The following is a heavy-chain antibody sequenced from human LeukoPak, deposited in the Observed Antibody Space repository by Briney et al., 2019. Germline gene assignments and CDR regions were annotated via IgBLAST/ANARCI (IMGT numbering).Heavy chain of an antibody. CDR1: GGSFSGYY. CDR2: INHSGST. Sequence: SETLSLTCAVYGGSFSGYYWSWIRQPPGKGLEWIGEINHSGSTNYNPSLKSRVTISVDTSKNQFSLKLSSVTAADTAVYYCASSSERYCSSTSCSYYYYGMDVWGQGTTVTVSS. V-gene: IGHV4-34*01. CDR3: ASSSERYCSSTSCSYYYYGMDV. D-gene: IGHD2-2*01. J-gene: IGHJ6*02.